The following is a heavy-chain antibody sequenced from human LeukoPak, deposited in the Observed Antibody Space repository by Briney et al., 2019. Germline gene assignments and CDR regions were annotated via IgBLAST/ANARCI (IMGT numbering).Heavy chain of an antibody. CDR1: GYTLTELS. Sequence: ASVKVSCKVSGYTLTELSMHWVRQAPGKGLEWMGGFDPEDGETIYAQKFQGRVTMTEDTSTDTAYMELSSLRSEDTAVYYCARGGPISYGEPYYYYYYYMDVWGKGTTVTVSS. CDR3: ARGGPISYGEPYYYYYYYMDV. D-gene: IGHD4-17*01. V-gene: IGHV1-24*01. CDR2: FDPEDGET. J-gene: IGHJ6*03.